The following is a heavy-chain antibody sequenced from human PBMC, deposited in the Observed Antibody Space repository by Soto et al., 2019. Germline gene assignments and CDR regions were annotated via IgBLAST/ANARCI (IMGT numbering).Heavy chain of an antibody. Sequence: SETLSLTCTVSGGSISSSSYYWGWIRQPPGKGLEWIGSIYSSGSTYYNPSLKSRVTISVDTPKNEFSLKLSSVTAADRAVYYCARLPRGYGNYVDSWGQGILVTVSS. D-gene: IGHD2-15*01. J-gene: IGHJ4*02. CDR3: ARLPRGYGNYVDS. V-gene: IGHV4-39*01. CDR1: GGSISSSSYY. CDR2: IYSSGST.